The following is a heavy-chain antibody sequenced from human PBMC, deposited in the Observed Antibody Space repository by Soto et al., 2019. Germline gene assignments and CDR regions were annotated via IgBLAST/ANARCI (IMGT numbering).Heavy chain of an antibody. V-gene: IGHV4-59*01. D-gene: IGHD5-12*01. CDR3: AREGRDGYNPFDY. Sequence: PSETLSLTCTVSGGSISSYSWSWIRQPPGKGLEWIGYIFYSGSTNYNPSLKSRVTISVDTSKNQFSLKLSSVTAADTAVYYCAREGRDGYNPFDYWGQGTLVTVYS. CDR1: GGSISSYS. J-gene: IGHJ4*02. CDR2: IFYSGST.